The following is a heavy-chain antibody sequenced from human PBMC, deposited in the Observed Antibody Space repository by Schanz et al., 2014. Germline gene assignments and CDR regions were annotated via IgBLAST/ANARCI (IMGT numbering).Heavy chain of an antibody. D-gene: IGHD2-8*02. J-gene: IGHJ4*02. CDR2: ISDSGDTA. Sequence: EVQLLESGGGLVQPGGSLRLSCAASGFSFSDHAMDWVRQAPGKGLEWVSLISDSGDTAYYADSVKGRFTISRDNFKGALYLQMSSLRAEDTAVYYCAKSLESCPGGRCSRGYFDYWGQGTLVTVSS. V-gene: IGHV3-23*01. CDR1: GFSFSDHA. CDR3: AKSLESCPGGRCSRGYFDY.